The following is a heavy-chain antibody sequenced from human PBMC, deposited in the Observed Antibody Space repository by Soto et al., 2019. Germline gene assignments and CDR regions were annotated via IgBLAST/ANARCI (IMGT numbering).Heavy chain of an antibody. V-gene: IGHV3-7*01. J-gene: IGHJ4*02. CDR1: GFTFSSYW. Sequence: GGSLRLSCAASGFTFSSYWMSWVRQAPGKGLEWVANIKQDGGEKYYVDSVKGRFTISRDNAKNSLYLQMNSLRAEDTAVYYCARVRYDFWSGYLLRGGWGQGTLVTVSS. CDR3: ARVRYDFWSGYLLRGG. D-gene: IGHD3-3*01. CDR2: IKQDGGEK.